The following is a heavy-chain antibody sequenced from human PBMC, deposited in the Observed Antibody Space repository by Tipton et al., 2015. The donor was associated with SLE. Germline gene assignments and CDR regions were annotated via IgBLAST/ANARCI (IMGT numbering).Heavy chain of an antibody. CDR2: VSDGGGT. J-gene: IGHJ6*02. Sequence: GLVKPSETLSLTCTVSGGSVSSYYWSWIRQPPGQGLEWIAYVSDGGGTNHNPSLKSRVTISVDPAKNQFSLKLTSVTAADTAVYYCARGKLTWRGAIIGADVWGQGTTVNVSS. CDR3: ARGKLTWRGAIIGADV. D-gene: IGHD2-15*01. CDR1: GGSVSSYY. V-gene: IGHV4-59*08.